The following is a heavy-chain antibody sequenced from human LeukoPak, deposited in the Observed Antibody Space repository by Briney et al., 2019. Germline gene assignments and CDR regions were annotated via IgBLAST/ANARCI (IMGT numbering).Heavy chain of an antibody. Sequence: ASVKVSCKASGYIFTGYYMHWVRQAPGQGLEWMGWINPNSGGTNYAQKFQGRVTMTRDTSTSTAYMELSRLRSDDTAVYYCARELWFGESHYYGMDVWGQGTTVTVSS. CDR1: GYIFTGYY. CDR2: INPNSGGT. D-gene: IGHD3-10*01. V-gene: IGHV1-2*02. J-gene: IGHJ6*02. CDR3: ARELWFGESHYYGMDV.